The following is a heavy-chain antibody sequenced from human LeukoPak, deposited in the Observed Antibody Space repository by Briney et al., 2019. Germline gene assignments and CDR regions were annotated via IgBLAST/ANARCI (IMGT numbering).Heavy chain of an antibody. Sequence: ASVKVSCKASGYTFTGYYMHWVRQAPGQGLEWMGWINPNSGGTNYAQKFQGRVTMTRDTSISTAYMELSRLRSDDTAVYYCARERDYDSSGYYYYWGQGTLVTVSS. CDR1: GYTFTGYY. D-gene: IGHD3-22*01. CDR2: INPNSGGT. CDR3: ARERDYDSSGYYYY. V-gene: IGHV1-2*02. J-gene: IGHJ4*02.